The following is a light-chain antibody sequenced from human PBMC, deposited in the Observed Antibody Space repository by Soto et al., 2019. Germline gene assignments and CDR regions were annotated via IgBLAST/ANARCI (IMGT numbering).Light chain of an antibody. Sequence: QSALTQPASVSGSPGQSITISCTGTSSDVGGYNYVSWYQQHPGKAPKLMIFDVNNRPSGVSNRFSGSKSGNTASLTISGLQAEDEADYYCCSYTSSSTYVFGTETKLIVL. CDR2: DVN. CDR1: SSDVGGYNY. J-gene: IGLJ1*01. CDR3: CSYTSSSTYV. V-gene: IGLV2-14*01.